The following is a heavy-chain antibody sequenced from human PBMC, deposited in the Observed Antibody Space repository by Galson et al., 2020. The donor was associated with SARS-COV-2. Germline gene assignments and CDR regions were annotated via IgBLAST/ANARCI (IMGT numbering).Heavy chain of an antibody. CDR1: GGTFISYV. Sequence: SSVKVSCKASGGTFISYVISWVRQAPGQGLAWMGGIIPFFGPANYAQKFQGRGTITADESTSTAYMELSSLRSEDTAVYYCARYDYGDYETPGGDYYYGMDVWGQGTTVTVSS. D-gene: IGHD4-17*01. CDR3: ARYDYGDYETPGGDYYYGMDV. J-gene: IGHJ6*02. V-gene: IGHV1-69*13. CDR2: IIPFFGPA.